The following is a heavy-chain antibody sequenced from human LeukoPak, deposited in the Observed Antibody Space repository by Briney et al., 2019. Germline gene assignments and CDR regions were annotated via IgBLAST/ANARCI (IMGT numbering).Heavy chain of an antibody. CDR1: GYTFTSYD. CDR3: ARAVVSGFCSGGSCYRPDT. J-gene: IGHJ5*02. CDR2: MNPNSGNT. V-gene: IGHV1-8*01. Sequence: GASVKVSCKTSGYTFTSYDINWVRQATGQGLEWMGWMNPNSGNTDYAQQFQGRVTMTRSTSISTAYMELTGLRSEDTAIYYCARAVVSGFCSGGSCYRPDTWGQGTLVTVSS. D-gene: IGHD2-15*01.